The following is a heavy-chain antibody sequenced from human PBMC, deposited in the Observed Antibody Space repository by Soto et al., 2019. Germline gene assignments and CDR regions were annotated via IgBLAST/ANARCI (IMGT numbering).Heavy chain of an antibody. CDR1: GYSISSGYY. D-gene: IGHD3-22*01. Sequence: PXETLSLTCSVSGYSISSGYYWGWIRQPPGEGLEWIGSTHHSGSTYHNPSLKSRVTISVDTSKNQFSLKLSSVTATDTAVYYCASASGYYSFDYWGQGTLVTVSS. V-gene: IGHV4-38-2*01. CDR3: ASASGYYSFDY. CDR2: THHSGST. J-gene: IGHJ4*02.